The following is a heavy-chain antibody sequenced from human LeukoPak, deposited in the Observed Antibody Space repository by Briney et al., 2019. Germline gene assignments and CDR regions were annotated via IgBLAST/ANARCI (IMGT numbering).Heavy chain of an antibody. Sequence: GGSLRLSCAASGFTFSDYYMSWIRQAPGKGLEGVSYISSSGSTIYYADSEKGRFTISRDNAKNSLYLQMNSLRAEDTAVYYCASLISVNYYYYMDVWGKGTTVTVSS. CDR2: ISSSGSTI. CDR1: GFTFSDYY. CDR3: ASLISVNYYYYMDV. D-gene: IGHD3-10*01. J-gene: IGHJ6*03. V-gene: IGHV3-11*01.